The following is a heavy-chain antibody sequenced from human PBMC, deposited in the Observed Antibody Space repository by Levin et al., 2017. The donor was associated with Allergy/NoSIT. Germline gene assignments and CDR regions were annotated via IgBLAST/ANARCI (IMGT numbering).Heavy chain of an antibody. D-gene: IGHD5-18*01. J-gene: IGHJ4*02. CDR3: ARVAGYSYGYYFDD. Sequence: PSETLSLTCAVSGGSISSGGYSWSWIRQPPGKGLEWIGNIYLSGSTYYNPSLKSRVTISVDRSKNQFSLNPSSVTAADTAVYYCARVAGYSYGYYFDDWGQGTLVTVSS. V-gene: IGHV4-30-2*01. CDR1: GGSISSGGYS. CDR2: IYLSGST.